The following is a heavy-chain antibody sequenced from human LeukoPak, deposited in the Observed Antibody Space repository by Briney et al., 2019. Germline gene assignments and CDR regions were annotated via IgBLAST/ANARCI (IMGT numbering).Heavy chain of an antibody. CDR2: IYSGGST. Sequence: PGGSLRLSCAASGFTFSSYSMNWVRQAPGKGLEWVSVIYSGGSTYYADSVKGRFTFSRDNSKNTLYLQMNSLRAEDTAVYYCARDQLRGYSYGYLVYWGQGTLVTVSS. J-gene: IGHJ4*02. CDR3: ARDQLRGYSYGYLVY. V-gene: IGHV3-66*01. D-gene: IGHD5-18*01. CDR1: GFTFSSYS.